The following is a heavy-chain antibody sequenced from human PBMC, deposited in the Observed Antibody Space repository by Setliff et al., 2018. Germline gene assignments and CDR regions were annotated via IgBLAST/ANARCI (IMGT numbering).Heavy chain of an antibody. J-gene: IGHJ4*02. CDR3: ARDSLGMWDYFDY. V-gene: IGHV4-31*03. CDR2: IYYSGST. CDR1: GGSISSGGYY. Sequence: TLSLTCTVSGGSISSGGYYWSWIRQHPGKGLEWIGYIYYSGSTYYNPSLKSRVTISVDTSKNQFSLKLSSVTAADTAVYYCARDSLGMWDYFDYWGQGTLVTVSS. D-gene: IGHD7-27*01.